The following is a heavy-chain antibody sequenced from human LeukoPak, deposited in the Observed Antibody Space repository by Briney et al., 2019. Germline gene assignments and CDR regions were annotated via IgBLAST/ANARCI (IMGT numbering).Heavy chain of an antibody. CDR2: IYHSGST. Sequence: PSGTLSLTCAVSGCSISSGGYSWSWIRQPPGKGLEWIGYIYHSGSTYYNPSLKSRVTISVDRSKNQFSLKLSSVTAADTAVYYCARGSYLYGTDVWGQGTTVTVSS. V-gene: IGHV4-30-2*01. D-gene: IGHD3-10*01. CDR1: GCSISSGGYS. CDR3: ARGSYLYGTDV. J-gene: IGHJ6*02.